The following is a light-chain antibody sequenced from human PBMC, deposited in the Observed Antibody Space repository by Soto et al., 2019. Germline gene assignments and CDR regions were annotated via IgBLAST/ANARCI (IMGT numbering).Light chain of an antibody. Sequence: EIVMTQSPATLSVSPGERATLSCRASQSVSSNLAWYQQKPGQAPRLLIYGASTRATGIPARFSGSGSGTEFTLTISSLQSEDFAVYYCQQYNNWPPWTVGQGTRLEIK. J-gene: IGKJ5*01. CDR2: GAS. CDR1: QSVSSN. V-gene: IGKV3D-15*01. CDR3: QQYNNWPPWT.